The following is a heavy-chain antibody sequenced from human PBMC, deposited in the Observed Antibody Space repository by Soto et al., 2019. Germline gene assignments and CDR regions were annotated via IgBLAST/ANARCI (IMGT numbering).Heavy chain of an antibody. V-gene: IGHV4-34*01. D-gene: IGHD2-15*01. CDR1: GGSFSGYY. Sequence: SETLSLTCAVYGGSFSGYYWSWIRQPPGKGLEWIGEINHSGSTNYNPSLKSRVTLSVDTSKNQFSLKLSSVTAADTAVYYCARGRYCSGGGCYRGLDWFAPWGQGTLVTVSS. J-gene: IGHJ5*02. CDR2: INHSGST. CDR3: ARGRYCSGGGCYRGLDWFAP.